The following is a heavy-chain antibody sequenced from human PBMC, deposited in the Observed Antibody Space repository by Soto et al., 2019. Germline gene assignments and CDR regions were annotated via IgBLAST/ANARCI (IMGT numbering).Heavy chain of an antibody. CDR3: AKEGPTTNYYFDY. CDR1: GFPFSSYA. Sequence: GGSLRLSCAASGFPFSSYAMSWVRQAPGKGLEWVSAITNGGRTYYSDSVKGRFTLYRDDSKNTLYLQMDSLRVEDTAAYYCAKEGPTTNYYFDYWGQGTLVTVSS. J-gene: IGHJ4*02. V-gene: IGHV3-23*01. D-gene: IGHD1-1*01. CDR2: ITNGGRT.